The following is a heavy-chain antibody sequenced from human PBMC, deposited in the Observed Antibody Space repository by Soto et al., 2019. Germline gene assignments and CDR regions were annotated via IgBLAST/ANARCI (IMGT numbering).Heavy chain of an antibody. CDR3: ARRSMITGHYYYGMDV. J-gene: IGHJ6*02. D-gene: IGHD3-16*01. CDR2: IYPGDSDT. Sequence: GESLKISCKGSGYSFTSYWIGWVRQMPGKGLEWMGTIYPGDSDTRYGPSFQGQVTISADKSISTAYLQWSSLKASDTAMYYCARRSMITGHYYYGMDVWGQGTTVTVSS. V-gene: IGHV5-51*01. CDR1: GYSFTSYW.